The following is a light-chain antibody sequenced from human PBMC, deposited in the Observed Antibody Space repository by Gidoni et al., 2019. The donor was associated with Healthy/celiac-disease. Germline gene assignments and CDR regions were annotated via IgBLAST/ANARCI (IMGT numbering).Light chain of an antibody. Sequence: IQMTQSPSSLSASVADRVTITCRASQSITSYLNWYQQKPGNAPKLLIYSASSLQSGVPSRFSGSGSGTDFTLTISSLQPEDFATYYCQQSYSTPRTFGQGTKLEIK. J-gene: IGKJ2*01. CDR1: QSITSY. CDR2: SAS. CDR3: QQSYSTPRT. V-gene: IGKV1-39*01.